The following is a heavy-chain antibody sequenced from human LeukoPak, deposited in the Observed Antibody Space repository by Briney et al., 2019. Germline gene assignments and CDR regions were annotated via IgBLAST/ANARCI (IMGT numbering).Heavy chain of an antibody. J-gene: IGHJ4*02. CDR2: INTDGTST. D-gene: IGHD6-19*01. CDR1: RFSFRNYW. Sequence: GGSLRLSCVASRFSFRNYWMYWVRQAPGKGLVWVSHINTDGTSTNYADSVKGRFTVSRDNAKKTLYLQMNTLRVEDTAVYYCARDLWLGDYWGQGTLVTVSS. V-gene: IGHV3-74*01. CDR3: ARDLWLGDY.